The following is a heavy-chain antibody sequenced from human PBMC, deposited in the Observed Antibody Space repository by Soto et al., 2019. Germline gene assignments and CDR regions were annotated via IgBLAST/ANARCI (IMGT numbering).Heavy chain of an antibody. V-gene: IGHV3-73*01. CDR1: GFTFSGSA. J-gene: IGHJ4*02. CDR3: TRHIDPPTYYYDSSGYYYFDY. D-gene: IGHD3-22*01. Sequence: GGSLRLSCAASGFTFSGSAMHWVRQASGKGLEWVGRIRSKANSYATAYAASVKGRFTISRDDSKNTAYLQMNSLKTEDTAVYYCTRHIDPPTYYYDSSGYYYFDYWGQGTLVTVSS. CDR2: IRSKANSYAT.